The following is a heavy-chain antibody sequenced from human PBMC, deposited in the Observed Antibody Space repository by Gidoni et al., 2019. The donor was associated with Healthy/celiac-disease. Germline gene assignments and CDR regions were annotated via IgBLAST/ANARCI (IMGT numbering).Heavy chain of an antibody. J-gene: IGHJ6*02. CDR3: ARGVGGGYELGYYGMDV. CDR2: ISYDVSNK. D-gene: IGHD5-12*01. V-gene: IGHV3-30*04. CDR1: GFTFSSSA. Sequence: QVQLVESVGGVVQPGRSLRLSCAASGFTFSSSAMHLVHQAPGKGLEWVAVISYDVSNKYYADSVKGRFTISRDNSKNTQYLQMNSLRAEDTAVYYCARGVGGGYELGYYGMDVGGQGTTVTVSS.